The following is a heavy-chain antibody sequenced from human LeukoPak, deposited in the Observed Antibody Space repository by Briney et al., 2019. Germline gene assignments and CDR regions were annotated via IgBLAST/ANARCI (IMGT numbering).Heavy chain of an antibody. D-gene: IGHD6-19*01. Sequence: SETLSLTCNVSGGSISSHYWSWNRQSPGEGLEWIGYIYDTGIYDTENTNYNPSLRSRVTITMDMSKNQFSLNLASVTAANTAVYYCARVRVVAGTRSSWFDPWGQGTLVTVSS. CDR3: ARVRVVAGTRSSWFDP. CDR1: GGSISSHY. CDR2: IYDTGIYDTENT. V-gene: IGHV4-59*11. J-gene: IGHJ5*02.